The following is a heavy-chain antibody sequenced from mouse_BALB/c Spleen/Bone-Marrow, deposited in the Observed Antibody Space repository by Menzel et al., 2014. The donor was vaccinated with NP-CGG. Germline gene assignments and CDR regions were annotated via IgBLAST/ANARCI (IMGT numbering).Heavy chain of an antibody. CDR2: IYPGDGDT. Sequence: VQLQESGPELVKPGASVKISCKASGYAFSSSWMNWVKQRPGQGLEWIGRIYPGDGDTKYNGKFKGKATLTADKSSSTAYMQLSSLTSVDSAVYFCARPLNWDPYAMDYWGQGTSATVSS. D-gene: IGHD4-1*02. V-gene: IGHV1-82*01. J-gene: IGHJ4*01. CDR1: GYAFSSSW. CDR3: ARPLNWDPYAMDY.